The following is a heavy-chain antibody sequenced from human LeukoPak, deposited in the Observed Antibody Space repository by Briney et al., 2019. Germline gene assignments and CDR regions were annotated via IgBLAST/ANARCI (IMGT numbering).Heavy chain of an antibody. CDR1: GGSISSGDYY. D-gene: IGHD3-10*01. V-gene: IGHV4-30-4*01. J-gene: IGHJ4*02. CDR2: NRYSGST. CDR3: ATSPYYYGSGSYYKGSY. Sequence: SETLSLTCTVSGGSISSGDYYWRWIRQPPGKGLEWIGFNRYSGSTYYNPSLKSRVSISVDTSKNQFSLKLSSVTAADTAVYYCATSPYYYGSGSYYKGSYWGQGTPVTVSS.